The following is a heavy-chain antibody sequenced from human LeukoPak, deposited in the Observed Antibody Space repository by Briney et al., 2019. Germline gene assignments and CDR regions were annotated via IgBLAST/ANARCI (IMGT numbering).Heavy chain of an antibody. D-gene: IGHD3-3*01. CDR3: ARAAEYYDFWSALFDY. Sequence: ASVKVSCKASGYTFTSYGISWVRQAPGQGLEWMGWINAYNGNTNYAQKLQGRVTMTTDTSTSTAYMELRSLRSDDTAVYYCARAAEYYDFWSALFDYWGQGTLVTVSS. V-gene: IGHV1-18*01. J-gene: IGHJ4*02. CDR1: GYTFTSYG. CDR2: INAYNGNT.